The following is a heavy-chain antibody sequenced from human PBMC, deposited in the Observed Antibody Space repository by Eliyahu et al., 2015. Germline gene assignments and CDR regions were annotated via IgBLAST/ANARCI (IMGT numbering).Heavy chain of an antibody. D-gene: IGHD5-24*01. CDR1: GFXFRSYW. CDR3: ARDSDGNYFYGMDV. Sequence: EVQLVESGGGLVPPGGSLXLSGAXSGFXFRSYWMTXVRQAPGXGXEWVANINQNGREIYYVDSVKGRFTISRDNAKNSLYLQMNSLRAEDTAVYYCARDSDGNYFYGMDVWGQGTTVTVSS. CDR2: INQNGREI. J-gene: IGHJ6*02. V-gene: IGHV3-7*01.